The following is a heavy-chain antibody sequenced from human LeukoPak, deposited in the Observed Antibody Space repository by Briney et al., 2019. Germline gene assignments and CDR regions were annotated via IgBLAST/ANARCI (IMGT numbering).Heavy chain of an antibody. V-gene: IGHV3-21*01. CDR3: ARELRYCDWPNDAFDI. J-gene: IGHJ3*02. D-gene: IGHD3-9*01. CDR2: ISSSSSYI. CDR1: GFTFSSYS. Sequence: GGSLRLSCAASGFTFSSYSMNWVRQAPGKGLEWVSSISSSSSYIYYADSVKGRFTISRDNAKSSLYLQMNNLRAEDTAVYYCARELRYCDWPNDAFDIWGQGTMVTVSS.